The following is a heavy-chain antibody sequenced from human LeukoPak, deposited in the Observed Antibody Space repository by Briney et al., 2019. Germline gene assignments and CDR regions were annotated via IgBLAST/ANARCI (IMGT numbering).Heavy chain of an antibody. Sequence: GGSLRLSCAASGFTFSSYEMNWVRQTPGKGLEWVSYISSSGSNRYYADSVRGRFTISRDNAKNSVYLQMNSLRAEDTAVYYCARDTIIMKEVAYWYFDLWGRGTLVTVSS. CDR1: GFTFSSYE. CDR2: ISSSGSNR. J-gene: IGHJ2*01. CDR3: ARDTIIMKEVAYWYFDL. V-gene: IGHV3-48*03. D-gene: IGHD3-22*01.